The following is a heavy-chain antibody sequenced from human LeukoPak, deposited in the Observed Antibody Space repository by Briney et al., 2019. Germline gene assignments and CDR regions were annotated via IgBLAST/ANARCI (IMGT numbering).Heavy chain of an antibody. V-gene: IGHV4-39*01. J-gene: IGHJ4*02. Sequence: SETLSLTCTVSGGSISSSSYYWGWIRQPRGKGLEWIGSIYYSGSTYYNPSHKSRVTISVDTSKNQFSLKLSSVTAAGTAVYYCAMPYGSGSYYYWGQGTLVTVSS. D-gene: IGHD3-10*01. CDR3: AMPYGSGSYYY. CDR1: GGSISSSSYY. CDR2: IYYSGST.